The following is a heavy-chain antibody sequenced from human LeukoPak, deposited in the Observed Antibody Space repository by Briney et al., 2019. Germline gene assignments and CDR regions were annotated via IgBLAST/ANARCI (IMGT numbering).Heavy chain of an antibody. CDR2: IGSSSGTI. V-gene: IGHV3-48*02. CDR1: GYTFTDYY. D-gene: IGHD3-10*01. CDR3: ARDQSYSFDY. Sequence: SCKASGYTFTDYYMHWVRQAPGKGLEWVSYIGSSSGTIKYADSVKGRFTTSRDNAKNSLYLQMNSLRDEDTAVYYCARDQSYSFDYWGQGTLVTVSS. J-gene: IGHJ4*02.